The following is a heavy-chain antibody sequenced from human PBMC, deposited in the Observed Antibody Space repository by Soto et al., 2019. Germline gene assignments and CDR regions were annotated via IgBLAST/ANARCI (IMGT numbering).Heavy chain of an antibody. V-gene: IGHV1-69*01. CDR1: GGTFSSYS. D-gene: IGHD1-26*01. CDR3: ARDGGRHSGGIDY. CDR2: IIPIFGIA. Sequence: QVQLVQSGAEVKKPGSSVKVSCKASGGTFSSYSINWVRQAPGQGLEWMGEIIPIFGIANYAQKLQGRVTITADESTGTAYMALSSLRSEDTAVYYCARDGGRHSGGIDYWGQGTLVTVSS. J-gene: IGHJ4*02.